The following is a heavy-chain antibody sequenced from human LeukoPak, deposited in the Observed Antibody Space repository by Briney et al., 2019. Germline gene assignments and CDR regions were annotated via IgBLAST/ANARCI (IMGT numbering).Heavy chain of an antibody. Sequence: GGSLRLSCAASGFTFSSYAMSWVRQAPVKGLEWVSAISGSGGSTYYADSVKGRFTISRDNSKNTLYLQMNSLRAEDTAVYYCAKDRGYCTNGVCPLFDYWGQGTLVTVSS. CDR2: ISGSGGST. CDR3: AKDRGYCTNGVCPLFDY. D-gene: IGHD2-8*01. J-gene: IGHJ4*02. CDR1: GFTFSSYA. V-gene: IGHV3-23*01.